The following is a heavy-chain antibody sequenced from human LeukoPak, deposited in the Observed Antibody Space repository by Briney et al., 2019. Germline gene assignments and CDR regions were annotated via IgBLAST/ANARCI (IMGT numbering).Heavy chain of an antibody. CDR3: TRGEWQPRFDP. J-gene: IGHJ5*02. CDR1: GGSFSGYY. D-gene: IGHD2-8*01. V-gene: IGHV4-34*01. CDR2: INHSGST. Sequence: SETLSLTCAVYGGSFSGYYWSWIRQPPGKGLEWIGEINHSGSTNYNPSLKSRVTISVDTSKNQFSLKLSSVTAADTALYYCTRGEWQPRFDPWGQGTLVTVSS.